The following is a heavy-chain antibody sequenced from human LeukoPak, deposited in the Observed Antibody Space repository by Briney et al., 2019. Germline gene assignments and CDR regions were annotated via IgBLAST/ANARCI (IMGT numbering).Heavy chain of an antibody. V-gene: IGHV3-7*01. CDR2: IKQDGSAK. CDR3: ASSFSDDFWSGHF. CDR1: RITFKYW. J-gene: IGHJ4*02. D-gene: IGHD3-3*01. Sequence: GGSLRLSCAASRITFKYWMSWVRQAPGKGLEWVANIKQDGSAKYYVDSVKGRFIISRDNAKKSLFLQMNSLRAEDTAVYYCASSFSDDFWSGHFWGQGTLVTVSS.